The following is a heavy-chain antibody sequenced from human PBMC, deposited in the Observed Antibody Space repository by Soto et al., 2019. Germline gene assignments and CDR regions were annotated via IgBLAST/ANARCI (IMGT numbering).Heavy chain of an antibody. CDR3: ARDGGAVPYYYYYMDV. CDR2: IKQDGSEK. V-gene: IGHV3-7*01. Sequence: GGSLRLSCAASGFTVRSNYMSWVRQAPGKGLEWVANIKQDGSEKYYVDSVKGRFTISRDNAKNSLYLQMNSLRAEDTAVYYCARDGGAVPYYYYYMDVWGKGTTVTVSS. J-gene: IGHJ6*03. D-gene: IGHD1-26*01. CDR1: GFTVRSNY.